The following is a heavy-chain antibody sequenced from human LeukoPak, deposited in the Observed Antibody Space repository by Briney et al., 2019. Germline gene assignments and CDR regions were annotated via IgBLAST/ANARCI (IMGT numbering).Heavy chain of an antibody. J-gene: IGHJ6*03. Sequence: GGSLRLSCAASGFTFDDYGMSWVRPAPGKGREGVSGINWNAGSTGYADSVKGRFTISRDNAKNSLYLQMNSLRAEDTALYYCARAREDTYLDVWGKGTTVTVSS. CDR1: GFTFDDYG. CDR3: ARAREDTYLDV. CDR2: INWNAGST. V-gene: IGHV3-20*04. D-gene: IGHD2-15*01.